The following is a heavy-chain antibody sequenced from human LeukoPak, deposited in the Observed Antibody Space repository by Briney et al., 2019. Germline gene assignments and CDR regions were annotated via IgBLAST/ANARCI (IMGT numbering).Heavy chain of an antibody. Sequence: GGSLRLSCAVSGFTFSSYSMNWVRQAPGKGLEWVSYISSSSSTIYYADSVKGRFTISRDNAKNSLYLQMNSLRDEDTAVYYCARSLREGVAVAHYFDYWGQGTLVTVSS. D-gene: IGHD6-19*01. CDR2: ISSSSSTI. CDR1: GFTFSSYS. J-gene: IGHJ4*02. V-gene: IGHV3-48*02. CDR3: ARSLREGVAVAHYFDY.